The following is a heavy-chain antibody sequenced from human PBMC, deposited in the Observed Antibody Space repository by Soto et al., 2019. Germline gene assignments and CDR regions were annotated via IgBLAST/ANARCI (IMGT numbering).Heavy chain of an antibody. D-gene: IGHD2-2*01. CDR3: ARDYYCSSTSCYAADN. Sequence: QVQLQESGPGLVKPSQTLSLTCTVSGGSISSGDYYWSWIRQPPGKGLEWIGSIYYSGSTYYNPSLKSRVTISVDTSKNQFSLKLSSVTAADTAVYYCARDYYCSSTSCYAADNWGQGTLVTVSS. V-gene: IGHV4-30-4*01. CDR1: GGSISSGDYY. J-gene: IGHJ4*02. CDR2: IYYSGST.